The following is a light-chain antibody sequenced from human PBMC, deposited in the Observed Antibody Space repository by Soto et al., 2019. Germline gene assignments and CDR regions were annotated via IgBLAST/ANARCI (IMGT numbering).Light chain of an antibody. CDR3: QQYATSPRT. CDR1: QRVGNNY. J-gene: IGKJ1*01. V-gene: IGKV3-20*01. CDR2: EAS. Sequence: ENVLTQSPGTLSLSPGDRATLSCRASQRVGNNYLAWYQQKPGQAPRLLMYEASVRATGIPDRFSGSGSGTDFTHTISSLGPEDVAVYYCQQYATSPRTFGQGTKVDIK.